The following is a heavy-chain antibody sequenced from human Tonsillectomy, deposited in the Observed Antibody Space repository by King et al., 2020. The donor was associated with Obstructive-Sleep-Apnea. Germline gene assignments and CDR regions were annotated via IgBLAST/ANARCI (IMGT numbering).Heavy chain of an antibody. J-gene: IGHJ6*02. CDR2: IYPGDSDT. D-gene: IGHD2-21*02. CDR3: ARHIVVVTDGSYYGMDV. CDR1: GYSFTSYW. Sequence: QLVQSGAEVKKPGESLKISCKGSGYSFTSYWIGWVRQMPGKGLEWMGIIYPGDSDTRYSPSFQGPVTISADKSTSTAYLQGSSLKASDTAMYYCARHIVVVTDGSYYGMDVWGQGTTVTVSS. V-gene: IGHV5-51*01.